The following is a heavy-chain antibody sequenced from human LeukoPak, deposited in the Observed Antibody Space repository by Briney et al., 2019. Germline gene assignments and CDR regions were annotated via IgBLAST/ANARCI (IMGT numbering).Heavy chain of an antibody. J-gene: IGHJ4*02. CDR1: GGSISSSNW. CDR3: ARGQGLHIVVVPAASSFDY. V-gene: IGHV4-4*02. D-gene: IGHD2-2*01. CDR2: INHSGST. Sequence: SGTLSLTCAVSGGSISSSNWWSWIRQPPGKGLEWIGEINHSGSTNYNPSLKSRVTISVDTSKNQFSLKLSSVTAADTAVYYCARGQGLHIVVVPAASSFDYWGRGTLVTVSS.